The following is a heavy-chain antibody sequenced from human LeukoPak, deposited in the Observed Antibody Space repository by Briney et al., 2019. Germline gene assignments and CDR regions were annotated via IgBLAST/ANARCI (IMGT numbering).Heavy chain of an antibody. Sequence: GGSLRLSCAASGFTFDDYAMHWVRQAPGKGLEWVSGISWNSGSIGYADSVKGRFTISRDNAKNSLYLQMNSLRAEDTAVYYCAKDLGGIVTSPDFDYWGQGTLVTVSS. D-gene: IGHD5-12*01. CDR3: AKDLGGIVTSPDFDY. CDR1: GFTFDDYA. CDR2: ISWNSGSI. V-gene: IGHV3-9*01. J-gene: IGHJ4*02.